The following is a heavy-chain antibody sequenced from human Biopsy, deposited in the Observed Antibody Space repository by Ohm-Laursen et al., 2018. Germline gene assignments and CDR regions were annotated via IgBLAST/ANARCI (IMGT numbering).Heavy chain of an antibody. CDR2: LYYRGST. J-gene: IGHJ6*02. CDR3: ARATNSTGWPYYYFYGMDV. Sequence: SDTLSLTCSVSGGSISSDYWSWIRQPPRHGPHWTGHLYYRGSTNYNPSLKSRVTISVDTSKNQFSLRLNSVTAADTAVYYCARATNSTGWPYYYFYGMDVWGQGTTVTVSS. D-gene: IGHD2/OR15-2a*01. CDR1: GGSISSDY. V-gene: IGHV4-59*07.